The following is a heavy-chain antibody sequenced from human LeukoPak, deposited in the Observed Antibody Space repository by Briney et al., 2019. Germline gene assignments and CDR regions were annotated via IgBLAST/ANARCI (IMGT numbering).Heavy chain of an antibody. CDR3: ARVGYSYVINDWSRTGIGAYPTKYYYHMDV. J-gene: IGHJ6*03. CDR2: IHPSGST. Sequence: SETLSLTCTVYGGSFSDYCWGWIRQPPGKGLEWIGEIHPSGSTNYSPSLKSRVTISLDASKNQFSLTLSLEAAADTAVYFCARVGYSYVINDWSRTGIGAYPTKYYYHMDVWDKGTTVTVSS. V-gene: IGHV4-34*01. D-gene: IGHD5-18*01. CDR1: GGSFSDYC.